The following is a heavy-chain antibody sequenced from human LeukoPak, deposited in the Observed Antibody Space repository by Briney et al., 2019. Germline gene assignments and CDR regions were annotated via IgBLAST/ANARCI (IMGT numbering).Heavy chain of an antibody. D-gene: IGHD5-24*01. CDR2: IYTSGST. CDR1: GGSISSYY. J-gene: IGHJ4*02. V-gene: IGHV4-4*07. CDR3: ARGSRDGYNWVNFDY. Sequence: SETLSLTCTASGGSISSYYWSWIRQPAGKGLEWIGRIYTSGSTNYNPSLKSRVTISVDKSKHQFYLKLSSVTAADTAVYYCARGSRDGYNWVNFDYWGQGTLVTVSS.